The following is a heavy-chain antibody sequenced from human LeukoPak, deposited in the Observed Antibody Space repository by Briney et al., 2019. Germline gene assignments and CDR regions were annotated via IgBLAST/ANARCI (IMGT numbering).Heavy chain of an antibody. CDR2: ISDIGSI. CDR3: AGHHPRNTVDF. D-gene: IGHD2-8*02. J-gene: IGHJ4*02. CDR1: GGSINTYY. Sequence: SETLSLTCTVSGGSINTYYWSWIRQPPGKGLEWIAYISDIGSINYNPSLKSRVTISLDTSKNQFSLKLSSVTAADTAVYYCAGHHPRNTVDFWGQGTLVTVSS. V-gene: IGHV4-59*08.